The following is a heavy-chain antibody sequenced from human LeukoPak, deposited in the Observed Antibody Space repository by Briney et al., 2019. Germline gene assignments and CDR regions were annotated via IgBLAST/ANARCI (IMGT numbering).Heavy chain of an antibody. D-gene: IGHD6-19*01. Sequence: GVSLRLSCAASGFTFDDYGMSWVRQAPGKGLEWVSGINWNGGSTGYADSVKGRFTISRDNAKNSLYLQMNSLRAEDTALYYCAREEGYSSGWSPSYYYYYYMDVWGKGTTVTVSS. CDR3: AREEGYSSGWSPSYYYYYYMDV. V-gene: IGHV3-20*04. CDR1: GFTFDDYG. J-gene: IGHJ6*03. CDR2: INWNGGST.